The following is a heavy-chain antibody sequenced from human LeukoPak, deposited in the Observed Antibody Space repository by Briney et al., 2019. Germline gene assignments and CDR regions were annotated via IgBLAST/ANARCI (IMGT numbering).Heavy chain of an antibody. J-gene: IGHJ4*02. CDR3: AKLIAVAGTDDY. V-gene: IGHV3-23*01. Sequence: GGSLRLSCAASGFTFSSNAMSWVRQAPGKGLEWVSAISDSGGSTYYADSVKGRFTISRDNSKNTLYLQMNSLRAEDTAVYYCAKLIAVAGTDDYWGQGTLVTVSS. CDR2: ISDSGGST. D-gene: IGHD6-19*01. CDR1: GFTFSSNA.